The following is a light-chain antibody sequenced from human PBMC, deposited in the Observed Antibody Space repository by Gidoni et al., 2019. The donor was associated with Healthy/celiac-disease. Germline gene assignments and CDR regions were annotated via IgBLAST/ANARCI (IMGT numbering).Light chain of an antibody. Sequence: SSDLTQDPAVSVALGQTVRITCQGDSLKSFYPSWYQQKPGRAPLLVIFHINNRHSGNPARFSGSNSANTASLTITGAQAEDEADYYCLSRDSSGNHLVFGGGTKLTVL. CDR3: LSRDSSGNHLV. J-gene: IGLJ2*01. CDR2: HIN. V-gene: IGLV3-19*01. CDR1: SLKSFY.